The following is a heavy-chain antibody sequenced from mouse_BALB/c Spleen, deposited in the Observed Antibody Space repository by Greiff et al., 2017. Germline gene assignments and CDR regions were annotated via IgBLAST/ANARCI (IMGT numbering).Heavy chain of an antibody. D-gene: IGHD2-1*01. V-gene: IGHV5-6-4*01. CDR2: ISSVGSYT. J-gene: IGHJ3*01. CDR3: TRGEGHYGNFAY. Sequence: MLVDFGGGLVKPGGSLKLSFAASGFPFSSYTISWVRQTPEKRLEWVATISSVGSYTYYPDSVKGRFTISRDNAKNTLYLQMSSLKSEDTAMYYCTRGEGHYGNFAYWGQGTLVTVSA. CDR1: GFPFSSYT.